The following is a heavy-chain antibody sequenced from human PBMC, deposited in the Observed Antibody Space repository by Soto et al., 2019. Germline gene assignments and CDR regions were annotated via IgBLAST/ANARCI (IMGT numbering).Heavy chain of an antibody. V-gene: IGHV4-31*03. CDR1: SASISSADYY. Sequence: QVQLQESGPGLVKPSQTLSLTCTVSSASISSADYYWSWIRQHPGKGLEWIAYIYYSGSTSYNPSLKSRVIISMDTSRDQFSLTLTSVTAADTAVYYCARARSLCGAACFDYWGQGTLVTVSS. J-gene: IGHJ4*02. D-gene: IGHD2-21*02. CDR3: ARARSLCGAACFDY. CDR2: IYYSGST.